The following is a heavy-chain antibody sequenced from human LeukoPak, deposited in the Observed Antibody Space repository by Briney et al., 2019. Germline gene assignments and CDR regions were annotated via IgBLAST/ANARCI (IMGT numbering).Heavy chain of an antibody. V-gene: IGHV4-34*01. CDR2: IYYSGST. J-gene: IGHJ4*02. Sequence: SETLSLTCAVYGGSFSGYYWSWIRQPPGKGLEWIGSIYYSGSTYYNPSLKSRVTISVDTSKNQFSLKLSSVTAADTAVYYCARLSRDGYNSPDYWGQGTLVTVSS. D-gene: IGHD5-24*01. CDR3: ARLSRDGYNSPDY. CDR1: GGSFSGYY.